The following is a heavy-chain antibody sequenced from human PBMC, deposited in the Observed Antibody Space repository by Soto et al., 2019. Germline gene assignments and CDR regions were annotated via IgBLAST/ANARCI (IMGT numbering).Heavy chain of an antibody. CDR3: ASDTKGFGELSSAFDY. J-gene: IGHJ4*02. Sequence: VQMLESGGGLVQPGGSLRLSCAASGFTFSDYYMSWIRQAPGKGLEWVSYISSSGSTIYYADSVKGRFTISRDNAKNSLYLQMNSLRAEDTAVYYCASDTKGFGELSSAFDYWGQGTLVTVSS. CDR1: GFTFSDYY. V-gene: IGHV3-11*01. CDR2: ISSSGSTI. D-gene: IGHD3-10*01.